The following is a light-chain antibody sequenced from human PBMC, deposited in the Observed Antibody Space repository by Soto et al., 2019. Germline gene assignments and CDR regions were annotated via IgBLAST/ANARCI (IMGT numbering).Light chain of an antibody. V-gene: IGLV2-14*01. CDR2: EVS. J-gene: IGLJ1*01. CDR1: SSDVGGYNY. Sequence: QSALTQPASVSGSLGQSITISCTGISSDVGGYNYVSWYQQHPGKAPKLMIYEVSNRPSGVSNRFSGSKSGNTASLTISGLQPEDEADYYCSSYTSNSTPVFGTGTKLTVL. CDR3: SSYTSNSTPV.